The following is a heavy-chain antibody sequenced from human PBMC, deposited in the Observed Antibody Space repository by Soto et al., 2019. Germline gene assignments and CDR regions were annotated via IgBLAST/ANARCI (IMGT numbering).Heavy chain of an antibody. V-gene: IGHV1-8*01. CDR2: MNPNSGNT. CDR1: GYTFTSYD. D-gene: IGHD4-17*01. Sequence: QVQLVQSGAEVKKPGASVKVSCKASGYTFTSYDINWVRQATGQGLEWMGWMNPNSGNTGYAQKFQGRVTMTRNTSISTAYMELSSLRSEDTAVYYCARLSIDYGDYEGYFRHWGQGTLVTVSS. J-gene: IGHJ1*01. CDR3: ARLSIDYGDYEGYFRH.